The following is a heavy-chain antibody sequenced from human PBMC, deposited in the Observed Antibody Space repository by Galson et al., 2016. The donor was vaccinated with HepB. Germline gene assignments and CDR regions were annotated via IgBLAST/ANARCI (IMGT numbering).Heavy chain of an antibody. V-gene: IGHV4-39*01. J-gene: IGHJ6*02. Sequence: ETLSLTCNVSGGSISSSSYYWGWIRQTPGKGLEWIGTIYYTGSTYYNPSLKSRLTISVDTSKNQFSVKLSSVTAADTAVYYCARHVNIGELRWDQYYFYYGMDVWGQGTTVTVSS. D-gene: IGHD3-10*01. CDR2: IYYTGST. CDR1: GGSISSSSYY. CDR3: ARHVNIGELRWDQYYFYYGMDV.